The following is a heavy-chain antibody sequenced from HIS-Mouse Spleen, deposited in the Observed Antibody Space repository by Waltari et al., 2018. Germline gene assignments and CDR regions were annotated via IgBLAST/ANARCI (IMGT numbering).Heavy chain of an antibody. CDR1: GFTVSSNY. Sequence: VQLVESGGGLIQPGGSLRLSCAASGFTVSSNYMSWFRQAPGKGLEWIGSIYYSGSTYYNPSLKSRVTISVDTSKNQFSLKLSSVTAADTAVYYCARESPAAAGLGRYFDYWGQGTLVTVSS. D-gene: IGHD6-13*01. V-gene: IGHV4-39*07. CDR2: IYYSGST. J-gene: IGHJ4*02. CDR3: ARESPAAAGLGRYFDY.